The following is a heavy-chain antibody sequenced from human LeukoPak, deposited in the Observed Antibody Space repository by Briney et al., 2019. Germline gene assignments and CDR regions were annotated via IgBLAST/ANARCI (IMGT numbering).Heavy chain of an antibody. CDR1: GFTFSTYA. D-gene: IGHD3-10*01. V-gene: IGHV3-64D*09. Sequence: GGTLRLSCSASGFTFSTYAMHWVRQAPGKGLDYVSAISSDGDSTYNADSVKGRFNISRDNSKNTLYLQMSSLRTEDTAVYYCVRSSASSGPNCFDPWVQGTLVTVSS. CDR2: ISSDGDST. J-gene: IGHJ5*02. CDR3: VRSSASSGPNCFDP.